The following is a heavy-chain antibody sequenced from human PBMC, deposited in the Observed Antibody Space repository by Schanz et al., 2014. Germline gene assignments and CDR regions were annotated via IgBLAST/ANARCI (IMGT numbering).Heavy chain of an antibody. CDR1: GYTFNNYTYV. CDR2: ISPYNGNT. Sequence: QVQLVQSGPEVENPGTSVKVSCKASGYTFNNYTYVMIWVRQAPGQGLEWMGWISPYNGNTNYAQKLQGRVTMTADTSTTTAYMELSGLRSEDTAVYYCARDRLECGAECYSVEVFEIWGQGTLVIVSS. V-gene: IGHV1-18*01. CDR3: ARDRLECGAECYSVEVFEI. J-gene: IGHJ4*02. D-gene: IGHD2-21*01.